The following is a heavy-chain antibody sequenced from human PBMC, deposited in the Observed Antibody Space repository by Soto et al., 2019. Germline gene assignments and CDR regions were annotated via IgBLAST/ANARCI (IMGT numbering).Heavy chain of an antibody. CDR1: GFTFSGSA. CDR2: IRSKANSYAT. CDR3: ISMTTVTTFSYY. V-gene: IGHV3-73*02. D-gene: IGHD4-17*01. J-gene: IGHJ4*02. Sequence: EVQLVESGGGLVQPGGSLKLSCAASGFTFSGSAMHWVRQASGKGLEWVGRIRSKANSYATAYAASVKGRFTIYRDDSKNTAYLQMDSLKTEDTAVYYCISMTTVTTFSYYWGQGTLVPVSS.